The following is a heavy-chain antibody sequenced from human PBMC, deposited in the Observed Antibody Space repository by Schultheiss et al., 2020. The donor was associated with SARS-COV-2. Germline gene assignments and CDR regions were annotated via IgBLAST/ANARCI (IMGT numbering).Heavy chain of an antibody. D-gene: IGHD3-16*02. CDR3: ARDIQLSYYDYVWGSYLPPYYFDY. CDR1: GFTFSSYE. CDR2: ISSSGSTI. V-gene: IGHV3-48*03. J-gene: IGHJ4*02. Sequence: GESLKISCAASGFTFSSYEMNWVRQAPGKGLEWVSYISSSGSTIYYADSVKGRFTISRDNAKNSLYLQMNSLRAEDTAVYYCARDIQLSYYDYVWGSYLPPYYFDYWGQGTLVTVSS.